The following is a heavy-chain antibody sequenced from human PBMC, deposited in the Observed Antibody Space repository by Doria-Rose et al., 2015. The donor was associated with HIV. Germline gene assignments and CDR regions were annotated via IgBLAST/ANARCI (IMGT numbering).Heavy chain of an antibody. CDR3: ARGREWVGDLDSVDY. V-gene: IGHV1-8*01. CDR2: MNPNNVNT. J-gene: IGHJ4*02. D-gene: IGHD3-10*01. Sequence: QVQLVQSGAEVKEPGASVKVSCKASGYTFTSYDINWVRQSTGQGLEWMGWMNPNNVNTGYAQKFQGRVTMTRDTSISTAYMELSSLRSEDTAVYYCARGREWVGDLDSVDYWGQGTLVTVSS. CDR1: GYTFTSYD.